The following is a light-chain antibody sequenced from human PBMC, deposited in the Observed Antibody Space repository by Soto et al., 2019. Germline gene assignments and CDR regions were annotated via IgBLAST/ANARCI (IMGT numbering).Light chain of an antibody. V-gene: IGLV2-14*01. CDR3: SSYTSRSNPVV. J-gene: IGLJ2*01. CDR1: SSDFGGYNY. CDR2: DVS. Sequence: QSALTQPASVSGSPGQSITISCTGTSSDFGGYNYVSWYQQHPGKAPKLMIYDVSNRPSGVSNRFSGSKSGNTASLTISGLKAEDEADYYCSSYTSRSNPVVFDGGPKLNVL.